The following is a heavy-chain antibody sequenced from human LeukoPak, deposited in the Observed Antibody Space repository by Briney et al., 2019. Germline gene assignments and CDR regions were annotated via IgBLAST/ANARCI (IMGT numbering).Heavy chain of an antibody. V-gene: IGHV1-2*06. CDR3: ARGYCSGGSCYLVENWFDF. CDR2: INPKSGDT. J-gene: IGHJ5*01. Sequence: ASVKVSCKASGYTFSDYYMYWLRQAPGEGLEWMGRINPKSGDTNYAQNSQGRVTMTRDTSMNTAYMELSRLRSDDTAVYFCARGYCSGGSCYLVENWFDFWGQGTLVTVSS. CDR1: GYTFSDYY. D-gene: IGHD2-15*01.